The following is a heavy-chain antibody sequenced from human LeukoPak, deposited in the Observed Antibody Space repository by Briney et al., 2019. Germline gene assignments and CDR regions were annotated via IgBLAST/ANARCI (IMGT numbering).Heavy chain of an antibody. CDR3: ARGATLQYCSGGRCYWSWFDP. D-gene: IGHD2-15*01. J-gene: IGHJ5*02. Sequence: SETLSLTCTVSGGSISSGSYYWSWIRQPAGKGREWIGRIYTSGSTNYNPSLKSRVTISVDTSKNQFSLKLSSVTAADTAVYYCARGATLQYCSGGRCYWSWFDPWGQGTLVTVSS. CDR2: IYTSGST. V-gene: IGHV4-61*02. CDR1: GGSISSGSYY.